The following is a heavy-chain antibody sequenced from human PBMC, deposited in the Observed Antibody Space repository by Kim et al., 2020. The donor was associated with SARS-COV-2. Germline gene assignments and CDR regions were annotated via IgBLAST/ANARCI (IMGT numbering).Heavy chain of an antibody. CDR1: GYSISSSNW. J-gene: IGHJ4*02. V-gene: IGHV4-28*01. Sequence: SETLSLTCAVSGYSISSSNWWGWIRQPPGKGLEWIGYIYYSGSTYYNPSLKSLVTMSVDTFKNQFSLKLSSVTAVDTAVYYCARSDYYYDSSGYYYPPADWGQGTLVTVSS. D-gene: IGHD3-22*01. CDR3: ARSDYYYDSSGYYYPPAD. CDR2: IYYSGST.